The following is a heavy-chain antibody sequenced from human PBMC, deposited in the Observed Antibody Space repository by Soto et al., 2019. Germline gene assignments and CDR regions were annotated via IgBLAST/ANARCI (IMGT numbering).Heavy chain of an antibody. CDR3: ARAGYSNYAEDY. J-gene: IGHJ4*02. Sequence: ASVKVSCKASGGTFSSYAISWVRQAPGQGLEWMGGIIPIFGTANYAQKLQGRVTITADKSTSTAYMELSSLRSEDTAVYYCARAGYSNYAEDYWGQGTLVTVSS. V-gene: IGHV1-69*06. CDR1: GGTFSSYA. CDR2: IIPIFGTA. D-gene: IGHD4-4*01.